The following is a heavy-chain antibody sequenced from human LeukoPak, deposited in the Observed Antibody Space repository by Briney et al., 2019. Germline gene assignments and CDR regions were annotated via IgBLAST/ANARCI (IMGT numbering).Heavy chain of an antibody. J-gene: IGHJ4*02. CDR3: ARDNDSRDPPHFDY. CDR2: ISAYNGNT. CDR1: GYTFTIYG. Sequence: GASVTVSCTASGYTFTIYGISWVRQAPGQGLEWMGWISAYNGNTNYAQKLQGRVTMTTDTSTSTAYMELRSLRSEDTAVYYCARDNDSRDPPHFDYWGQGTLVTVSS. D-gene: IGHD3-16*01. V-gene: IGHV1-18*01.